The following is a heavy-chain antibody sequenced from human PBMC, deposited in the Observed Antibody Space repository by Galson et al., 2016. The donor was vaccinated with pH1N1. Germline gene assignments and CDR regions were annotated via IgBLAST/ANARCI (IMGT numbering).Heavy chain of an antibody. J-gene: IGHJ3*02. CDR2: ISGSGSST. CDR1: GITFSNSA. D-gene: IGHD4-17*01. Sequence: SLRLSCAASGITFSNSAMSWVRQAPGKGLEWISVISGSGSSTYYADSVKGRFTISRDNYKYTLFLQMNSLRVEDTAVYYCAKDRDGDYTGGDAFDIWGRGTMVTVSS. CDR3: AKDRDGDYTGGDAFDI. V-gene: IGHV3-23*01.